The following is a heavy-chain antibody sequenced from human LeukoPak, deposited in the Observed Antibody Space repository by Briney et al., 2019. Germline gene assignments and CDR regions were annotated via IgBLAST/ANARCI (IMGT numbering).Heavy chain of an antibody. CDR1: GGSISSYY. V-gene: IGHV4-4*09. CDR3: ARVDYYDSSGYYLHYYYNYGMDV. J-gene: IGHJ6*02. CDR2: IYTSGST. D-gene: IGHD3-22*01. Sequence: SETLSLTCTVSGGSISSYYWSWIRQPPGKGLEWIGYIYTSGSTNYNPSLKSRVTISVDTSKNQFSLKLSSVTAADTAVYYCARVDYYDSSGYYLHYYYNYGMDVWGQGTTVTVSS.